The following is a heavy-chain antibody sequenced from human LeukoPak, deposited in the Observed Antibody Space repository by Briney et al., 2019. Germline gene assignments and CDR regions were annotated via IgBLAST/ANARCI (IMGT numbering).Heavy chain of an antibody. Sequence: GGSLRLSCAASGFTFDDYGMRWVRQAPGKGLEWVSGINWNGGSTGYADSVKGRFTISRDNAKNSLYLQMNSLRAEDTALYHCARVNYGSGSYEFDYWGQGTLVTVSS. J-gene: IGHJ4*02. CDR2: INWNGGST. D-gene: IGHD3-10*01. CDR1: GFTFDDYG. V-gene: IGHV3-20*01. CDR3: ARVNYGSGSYEFDY.